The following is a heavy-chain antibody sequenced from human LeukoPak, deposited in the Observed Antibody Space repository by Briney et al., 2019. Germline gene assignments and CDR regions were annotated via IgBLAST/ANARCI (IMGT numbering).Heavy chain of an antibody. CDR1: DGSISSYY. D-gene: IGHD3-10*01. V-gene: IGHV4-4*07. CDR2: IYTSGTT. CDR3: ARVSKSSGSYYPFDY. J-gene: IGHJ4*02. Sequence: PSETLSLTCTVSDGSISSYYWSWIRQPAGKGLEWIGRIYTSGTTNYNPSLKSRVTMSVDTSKNQFSLKLISVTAADTAVYYCARVSKSSGSYYPFDYWGQGTLVTVSS.